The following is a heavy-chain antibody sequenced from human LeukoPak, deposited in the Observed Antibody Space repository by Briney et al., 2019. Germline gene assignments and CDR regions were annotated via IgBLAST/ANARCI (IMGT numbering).Heavy chain of an antibody. CDR3: ARAWGGYYEYLYFDY. V-gene: IGHV1-8*01. Sequence: ASVKVSCKASGYTFTSYDIHWVRQATGQGLEWMGWMNPNSGNTGYAQKFQGRVTMTRSTSISTAYIELRSLRSEDTAVYYCARAWGGYYEYLYFDYWGQGTLVTVSS. J-gene: IGHJ4*02. CDR2: MNPNSGNT. CDR1: GYTFTSYD. D-gene: IGHD3-22*01.